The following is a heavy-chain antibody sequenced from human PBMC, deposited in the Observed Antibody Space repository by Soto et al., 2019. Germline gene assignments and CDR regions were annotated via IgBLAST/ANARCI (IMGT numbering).Heavy chain of an antibody. J-gene: IGHJ6*02. CDR3: ARGGLHNVRSGYYGMDV. Sequence: ASVKVSCKASGYTLTSYGISWVRQAPGQGLEWMGWISAYNGNTNYAQKLQGRVTMTTDTSTSTAYMELRSLRSDDTAVYYCARGGLHNVRSGYYGMDVWGQGNTVTVSS. CDR2: ISAYNGNT. V-gene: IGHV1-18*04. CDR1: GYTLTSYG. D-gene: IGHD4-4*01.